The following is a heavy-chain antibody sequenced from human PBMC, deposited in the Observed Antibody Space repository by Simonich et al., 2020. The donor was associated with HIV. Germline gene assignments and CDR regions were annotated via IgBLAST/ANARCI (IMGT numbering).Heavy chain of an antibody. D-gene: IGHD6-13*01. J-gene: IGHJ1*01. V-gene: IGHV4-34*01. CDR3: ARLTAGGLGEYFQH. CDR2: IKHSEGT. CDR1: GGSFSGNY. Sequence: QVQLQQWGAGLLKPSETLSLNCAVYGGSFSGNYWSWIRQPPGKGREWIGEIKHSEGTNNNPSLKSRVTISVDTSKNQFSRKLSSVTAADTAVYYCARLTAGGLGEYFQHWGQGTLVTVSS.